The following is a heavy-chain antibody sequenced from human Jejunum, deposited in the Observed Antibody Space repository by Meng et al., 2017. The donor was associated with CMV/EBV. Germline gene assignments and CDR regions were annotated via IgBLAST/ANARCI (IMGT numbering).Heavy chain of an antibody. V-gene: IGHV4-34*01. CDR1: GGLVSAHS. CDR2: IVRGVAT. D-gene: IGHD1-26*01. J-gene: IGHJ4*02. CDR3: ARGVGDY. Sequence: TLSITCAVYGGLVSAHSWSWFRETEGKGLEWIGDIVRGVATTFNPSLNRRPTVSIDTSKSQPSPKVASVTAAVTAIYYCARGVGDYWGQGTLVTVSS.